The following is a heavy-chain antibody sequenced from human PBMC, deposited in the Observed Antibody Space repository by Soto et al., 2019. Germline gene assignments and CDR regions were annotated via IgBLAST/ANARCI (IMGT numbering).Heavy chain of an antibody. CDR2: IYPGDSDT. CDR1: GYSFTSYW. J-gene: IGHJ6*02. Sequence: PGESLKISCKGSGYSFTSYWIGWVRQMPGKGLEWMGIIYPGDSDTRYSPSFQGQVTISADKSISTAYLQWSSLKASDTAMYYCARLEVPAAMSASAYGMDVWGQGTTVTVSS. V-gene: IGHV5-51*01. D-gene: IGHD2-2*01. CDR3: ARLEVPAAMSASAYGMDV.